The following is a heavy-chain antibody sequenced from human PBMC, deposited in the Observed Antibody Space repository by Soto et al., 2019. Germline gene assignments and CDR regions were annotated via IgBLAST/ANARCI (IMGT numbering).Heavy chain of an antibody. J-gene: IGHJ4*02. V-gene: IGHV3-23*01. D-gene: IGHD2-15*01. CDR2: ISGSGGST. Sequence: QPGGSLRLSCAASGFTFSSYAMSWVRQAPGKGMEWVSAISGSGGSTYYADTVKGRFTISRDNSKNTLYLQMNSLRAEDTAVYYCVKPRLGYCSGGSCYPLFDYWGQGTLVTVSS. CDR3: VKPRLGYCSGGSCYPLFDY. CDR1: GFTFSSYA.